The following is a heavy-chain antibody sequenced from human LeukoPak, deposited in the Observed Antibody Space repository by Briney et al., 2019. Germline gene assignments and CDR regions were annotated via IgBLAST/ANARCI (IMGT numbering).Heavy chain of an antibody. CDR3: TRDQYSRSSGFPRFDY. J-gene: IGHJ4*02. Sequence: GGSLRLSCTASGFTFGDYAVSWFRQAPGKGLEWVAFIRSIAYGGSTEYAASVKGRFTIQRDDSKSIAYLQINSLKTEDTAVYYCTRDQYSRSSGFPRFDYWGQGTLVTVSS. CDR1: GFTFGDYA. V-gene: IGHV3-49*03. CDR2: IRSIAYGGST. D-gene: IGHD6-6*01.